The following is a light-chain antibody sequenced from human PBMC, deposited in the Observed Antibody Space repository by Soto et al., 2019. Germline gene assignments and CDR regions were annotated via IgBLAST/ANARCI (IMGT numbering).Light chain of an antibody. J-gene: IGKJ1*01. CDR3: QQYYNCPRT. CDR1: QSVSSN. V-gene: IGKV3-15*01. Sequence: EIVMTQSPATLSVSPGERATLSCLARQSVSSNLAWYQQKPGQAPRLLIYGASTRATGIPARFSGSGSGTEFTLTISSLQPEDVAVYYCQQYYNCPRTFGQGTKVDI. CDR2: GAS.